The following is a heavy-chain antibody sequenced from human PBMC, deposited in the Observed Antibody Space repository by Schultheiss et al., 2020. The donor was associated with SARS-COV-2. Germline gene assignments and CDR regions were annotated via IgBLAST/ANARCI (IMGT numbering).Heavy chain of an antibody. V-gene: IGHV2-5*02. CDR3: EHRRYYGSGSYRFYYGMDV. CDR2: IYWDDDK. J-gene: IGHJ6*02. Sequence: SGPTLVKPTQTLTLTCTFSGFSLSTSGVGVGWIRQPPGKALEWLALIYWDDDKRYSPSLKSRLTITKDTSKNQVVLTMTNMDPVDTATYYCEHRRYYGSGSYRFYYGMDVWGQGTTVTVSS. D-gene: IGHD3-10*01. CDR1: GFSLSTSGVG.